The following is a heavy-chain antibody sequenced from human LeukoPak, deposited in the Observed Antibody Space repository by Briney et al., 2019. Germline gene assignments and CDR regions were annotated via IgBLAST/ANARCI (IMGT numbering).Heavy chain of an antibody. CDR3: ARGPPDSSGYYYYYFQH. CDR2: ISAYNGDT. CDR1: GYSFGSYG. J-gene: IGHJ1*01. Sequence: ASVKVSCKASGYSFGSYGISWVRQAPGQGLEWMGWISAYNGDTNYAHKLQGRVTMTTDTSTSTAYMELSSLRSEDTTVYYCARGPPDSSGYYYYYFQHWGQGTLVTVSS. V-gene: IGHV1-18*01. D-gene: IGHD3-22*01.